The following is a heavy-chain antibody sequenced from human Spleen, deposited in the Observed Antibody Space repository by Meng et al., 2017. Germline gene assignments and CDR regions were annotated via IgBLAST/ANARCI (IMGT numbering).Heavy chain of an antibody. J-gene: IGHJ5*01. CDR1: GGSIGSNSYH. CDR3: SRRINTAGGWFDS. Sequence: QLQLQESGPGLVKPSETLSLTCTVSGGSIGSNSYHWGWIRQPPGKGLEWVGTIDYSGTTYSNSSLKSRVTISLDTSRNQFSLKLTSATAADTAVYYCSRRINTAGGWFDSWGQGTLVTVSS. V-gene: IGHV4-39*01. D-gene: IGHD5-18*01. CDR2: IDYSGTT.